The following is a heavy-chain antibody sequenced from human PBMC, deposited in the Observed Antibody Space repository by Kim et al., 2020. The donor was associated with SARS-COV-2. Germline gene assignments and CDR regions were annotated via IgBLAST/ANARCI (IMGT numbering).Heavy chain of an antibody. CDR3: ARARLAAPSPYYYGMDV. D-gene: IGHD6-25*01. CDR2: INHSGST. Sequence: SETLSLTCAVYGGSFSGYYWSWIRQPPGKGLEWIGEINHSGSTNYNPSLKSRVTISVDTSKNQFSLKLSSVTAADTAVYYCARARLAAPSPYYYGMDVWG. CDR1: GGSFSGYY. J-gene: IGHJ6*01. V-gene: IGHV4-34*01.